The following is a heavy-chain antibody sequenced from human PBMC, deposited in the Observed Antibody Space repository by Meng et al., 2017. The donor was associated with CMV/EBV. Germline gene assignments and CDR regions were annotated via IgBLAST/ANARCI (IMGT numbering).Heavy chain of an antibody. D-gene: IGHD5-24*01. CDR1: GFTVSSNY. V-gene: IGHV3-53*01. CDR2: IYSGGST. CDR3: ARDQPGDGYNEGAFDI. Sequence: GGSLRLSCAASGFTVSSNYMSWVRQAPGKGLEWVSVIYSGGSTYYADSVKGRFTISRDNSKNTLYLQMNSLRPEDTAVYYCARDQPGDGYNEGAFDIWGQGTMVTVSS. J-gene: IGHJ3*02.